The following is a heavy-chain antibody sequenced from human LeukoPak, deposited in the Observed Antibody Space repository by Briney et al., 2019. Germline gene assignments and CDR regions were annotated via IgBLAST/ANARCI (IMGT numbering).Heavy chain of an antibody. D-gene: IGHD1-7*01. CDR3: ARDYGPTTYYYYYYMDV. CDR2: ISSSSSYI. CDR1: GFTFSSYS. V-gene: IGHV3-21*01. J-gene: IGHJ6*03. Sequence: GGSLRLSCAASGFTFSSYSMNWVRQAPGKGLEWVSSISSSSSYIYYADSVKGRFTISRDNVKNSLYLQTNSLRAEDTAVYYCARDYGPTTYYYYYYMDVWGKGTTVTVSS.